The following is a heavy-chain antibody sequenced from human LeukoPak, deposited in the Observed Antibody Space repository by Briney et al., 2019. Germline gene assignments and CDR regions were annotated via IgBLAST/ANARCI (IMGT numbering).Heavy chain of an antibody. CDR3: ARIKNDPFGVVIGVDP. D-gene: IGHD3-3*01. Sequence: SQTLSLTCAVSGGSISSGGYYWSWIRQPPGKGLEWIGYIYTSGSTNYNPSLKSRVTISVDTSKNQFSLKLSSVTAADTAVYYCARIKNDPFGVVIGVDPWGQGTLVTVSS. CDR2: IYTSGST. V-gene: IGHV4-61*09. J-gene: IGHJ5*02. CDR1: GGSISSGGYY.